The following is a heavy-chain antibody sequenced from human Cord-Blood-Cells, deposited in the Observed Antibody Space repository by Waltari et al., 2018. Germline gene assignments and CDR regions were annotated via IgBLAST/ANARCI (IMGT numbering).Heavy chain of an antibody. V-gene: IGHV1-2*02. J-gene: IGHJ3*02. CDR3: ARVRVKEGVDAFDI. CDR2: INPNSGGT. Sequence: QVQLVQSGAEVKKPGASVKVSCKASGYTFTGYYMYWVRRAPGQGLEWMGWINPNSGGTNYAQKFQGRVTMTRDTSISTAYMEPSRLRSDDTAVYYCARVRVKEGVDAFDIWGQGTMVTVSS. CDR1: GYTFTGYY. D-gene: IGHD3-16*01.